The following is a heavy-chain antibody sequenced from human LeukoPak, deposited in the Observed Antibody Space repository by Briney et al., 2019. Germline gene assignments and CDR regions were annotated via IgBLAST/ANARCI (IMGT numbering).Heavy chain of an antibody. CDR3: ARDGEYSYGYGFDY. D-gene: IGHD5-18*01. Sequence: PGGSLRLSCAASGFTVSRSYMSWVRQAPGKGLEWVSVIYSGDRTYYAGSVKGRFTISRDTSKNTVYLQMNSLRPEETAVYYCARDGEYSYGYGFDYWGQGTLVTVSS. CDR2: IYSGDRT. J-gene: IGHJ4*02. CDR1: GFTVSRSY. V-gene: IGHV3-66*01.